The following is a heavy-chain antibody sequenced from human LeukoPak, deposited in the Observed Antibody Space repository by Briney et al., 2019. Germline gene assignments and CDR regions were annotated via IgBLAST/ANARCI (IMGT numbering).Heavy chain of an antibody. CDR2: INSDGSST. D-gene: IGHD6-19*01. Sequence: GGSLRLSCAASGFSFSNYGMNWVRQAPGKGLVWVSRINSDGSSTSYADSVKGRFTISRDNAKNTLYLQMNSLRAEDTAMYYCARADSSGWYLVYWGQGTLVTVSS. V-gene: IGHV3-74*01. CDR3: ARADSSGWYLVY. J-gene: IGHJ4*02. CDR1: GFSFSNYG.